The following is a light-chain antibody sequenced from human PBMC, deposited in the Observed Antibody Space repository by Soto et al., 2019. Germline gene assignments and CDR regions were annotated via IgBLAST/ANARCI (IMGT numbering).Light chain of an antibody. CDR1: QAIRTA. CDR2: AAS. CDR3: LLDFRYFWA. J-gene: IGKJ1*01. Sequence: IQMTQSPSSLSASVGDRVTITCRASQAIRTALGWYQQKPGKVPKLLIYAASILQSGVPSRFSGSGSGTDFTLTISSLQPEDFATYYCLLDFRYFWAFGQGTKVDI. V-gene: IGKV1-6*01.